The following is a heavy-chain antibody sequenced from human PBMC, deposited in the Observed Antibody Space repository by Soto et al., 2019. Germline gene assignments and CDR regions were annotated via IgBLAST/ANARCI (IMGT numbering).Heavy chain of an antibody. CDR3: ARLYYDRTYHFDY. Sequence: PSETLSLTCTVSGGSISSYYWSWIRQPPGKGLEWIGYIYYSGSTNYNPSLKSRVTISVDTSKDQFSLKLSSVTAADTAVYYCARLYYDRTYHFDYWGQGTLVT. V-gene: IGHV4-59*08. D-gene: IGHD3-22*01. CDR1: GGSISSYY. J-gene: IGHJ4*02. CDR2: IYYSGST.